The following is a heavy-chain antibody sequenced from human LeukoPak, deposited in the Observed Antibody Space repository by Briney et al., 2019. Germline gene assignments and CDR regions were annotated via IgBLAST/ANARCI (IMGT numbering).Heavy chain of an antibody. CDR3: ARDPGQYYFDY. V-gene: IGHV3-30-3*01. D-gene: IGHD3-10*01. CDR1: GSTFSSYA. CDR2: ISYDGSNK. J-gene: IGHJ4*02. Sequence: GGSLRLSCAASGSTFSSYAMHWVRQAPGKGLEWVAVISYDGSNKYYADSVKGRFTISRDNSKNTLYLQMNSLRAEDTAVYYCARDPGQYYFDYWGQGTLVTVSS.